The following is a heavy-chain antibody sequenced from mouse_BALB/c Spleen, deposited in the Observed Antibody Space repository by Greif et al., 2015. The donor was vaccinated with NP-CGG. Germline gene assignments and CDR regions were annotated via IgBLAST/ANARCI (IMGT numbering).Heavy chain of an antibody. CDR3: TSTTAHYFDY. V-gene: IGHV1-69*02. CDR2: IYPSDSYT. D-gene: IGHD1-2*01. Sequence: QVQLQQPGAELVRPGASVKLSCKASGYTFTSYWINWVKQRPGQGLEWIGNIYPSDSYTNYNQKFKDKATLTVDKSSSTAYMQLSSPTSEDSAVYYCTSTTAHYFDYWGQGTTLTVSS. J-gene: IGHJ2*01. CDR1: GYTFTSYW.